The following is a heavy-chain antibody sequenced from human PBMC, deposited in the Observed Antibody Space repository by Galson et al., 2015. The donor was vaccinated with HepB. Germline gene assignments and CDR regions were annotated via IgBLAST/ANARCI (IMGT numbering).Heavy chain of an antibody. D-gene: IGHD3-3*01. CDR2: INSDGSST. CDR1: GFTFSSYW. CDR3: ARGSSIDFWRGYYSSYYYGMDV. J-gene: IGHJ6*02. Sequence: SLRLSCAASGFTFSSYWMHWVRQAPGKGLVWVSRINSDGSSTNYADSVKGRFTISRDNAKNTLYLQMNSLRAEDTAVYYCARGSSIDFWRGYYSSYYYGMDVWGQGTTVTVSS. V-gene: IGHV3-74*01.